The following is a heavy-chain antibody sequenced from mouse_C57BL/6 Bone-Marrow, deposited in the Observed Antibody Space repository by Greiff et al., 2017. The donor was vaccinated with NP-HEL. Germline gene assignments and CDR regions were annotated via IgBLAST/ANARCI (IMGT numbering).Heavy chain of an antibody. CDR1: GYAFSSYW. CDR3: ARGDYGSSRFGYAMDY. D-gene: IGHD1-1*01. Sequence: QVQLQQSGAELVKPGASVKISCKASGYAFSSYWMNWVKERPGKGLGWIGQIYPGDGDTKYNGKLKGKATLTADNSSSTAYMQVSSLTSEDSAVYFCARGDYGSSRFGYAMDYWGQGTSVTVSS. CDR2: IYPGDGDT. V-gene: IGHV1-80*01. J-gene: IGHJ4*01.